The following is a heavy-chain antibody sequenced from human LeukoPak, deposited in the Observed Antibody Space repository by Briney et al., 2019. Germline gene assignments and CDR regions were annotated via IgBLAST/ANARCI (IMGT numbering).Heavy chain of an antibody. CDR3: AKGSGSYAREYY. J-gene: IGHJ4*02. CDR2: ISGSGGST. CDR1: GFTFSNAW. D-gene: IGHD1-26*01. V-gene: IGHV3-23*01. Sequence: GGSLRLSCAASGFTFSNAWMSWVRQAPGEGLEWVSAISGSGGSTYYADSVKGRFTISRDNSKNTLYLQMNSLRAEDTAVYYCAKGSGSYAREYYWGQGTLVTVSS.